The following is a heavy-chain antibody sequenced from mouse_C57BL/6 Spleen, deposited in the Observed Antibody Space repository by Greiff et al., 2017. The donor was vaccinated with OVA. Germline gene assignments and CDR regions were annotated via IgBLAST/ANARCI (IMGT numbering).Heavy chain of an antibody. D-gene: IGHD2-4*01. CDR1: GYTFTSYW. J-gene: IGHJ4*01. Sequence: QVHVKQPGAELVKPGASVKLSCKASGYTFTSYWMHWVKQRPGQGLEWIGMIHPNSGSTNYNEKFKSKATLTVDKTSNTAYMQLSSLTSEDSAVYYCARQGLRRDNAMDYWGQGTSVTVSS. CDR2: IHPNSGST. CDR3: ARQGLRRDNAMDY. V-gene: IGHV1-64*01.